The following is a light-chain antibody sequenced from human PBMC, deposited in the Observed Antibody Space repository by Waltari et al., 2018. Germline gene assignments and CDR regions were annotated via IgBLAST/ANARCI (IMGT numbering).Light chain of an antibody. CDR2: YNSDSEK. CDR1: SDINVGDFN. Sequence: QPVLTQPPSSSASPGESDRLTCTLPSDINVGDFNIYWYQQKPGSPPRFLLYYNSDSEKAQGSGVPSRFSGSKDASANAGILLISGLQSEDEADYYCMFWPSNVWVFGGGTKLTVL. V-gene: IGLV5-37*01. CDR3: MFWPSNVWV. J-gene: IGLJ3*02.